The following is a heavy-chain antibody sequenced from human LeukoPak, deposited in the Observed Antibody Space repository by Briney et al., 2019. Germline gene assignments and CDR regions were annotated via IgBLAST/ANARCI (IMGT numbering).Heavy chain of an antibody. Sequence: PGGSLRLSCAASGFVFSTYGMHWVRQAPGKGLEWVAVIWDDGSNQYYVDSVRGRFTISRDNSKNTLYLQMNSLRAEDTAVYYCAKDVDIAARLPFDFWGQGTLVTVSS. V-gene: IGHV3-33*06. CDR3: AKDVDIAARLPFDF. CDR2: IWDDGSNQ. D-gene: IGHD6-6*01. J-gene: IGHJ4*02. CDR1: GFVFSTYG.